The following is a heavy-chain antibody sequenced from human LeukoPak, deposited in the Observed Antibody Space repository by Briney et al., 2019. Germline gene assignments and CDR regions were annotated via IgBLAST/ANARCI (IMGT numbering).Heavy chain of an antibody. J-gene: IGHJ4*02. D-gene: IGHD2-15*01. CDR2: MNPNSGNT. CDR1: GYTFTSYD. V-gene: IGHV1-8*01. CDR3: ARVGFCSGGSCYGY. Sequence: ASVKVSCKASGYTFTSYDINWVRQATGQGLEWMGWMNPNSGNTGYAQKFQGRVTMTRNTSISTAYMELSSLRSEDTAVYYCARVGFCSGGSCYGYWDQGTLVTVSS.